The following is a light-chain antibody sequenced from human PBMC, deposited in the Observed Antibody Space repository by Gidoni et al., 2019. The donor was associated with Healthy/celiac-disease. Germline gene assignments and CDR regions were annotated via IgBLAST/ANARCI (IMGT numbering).Light chain of an antibody. Sequence: EIVSTQSPATLSLSPGERATLSCRASQSVSSYLAWYQQKPGQAPRLLIYDASNRATGIPARFSGSGSGTDFTLTISSLEPEDFAVYYCQQRSNWPPLFGRXTKVEIK. V-gene: IGKV3-11*01. CDR2: DAS. CDR3: QQRSNWPPL. CDR1: QSVSSY. J-gene: IGKJ4*01.